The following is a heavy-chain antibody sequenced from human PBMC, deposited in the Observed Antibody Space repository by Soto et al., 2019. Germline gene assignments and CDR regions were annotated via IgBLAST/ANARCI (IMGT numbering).Heavy chain of an antibody. CDR1: GFTFSNAW. J-gene: IGHJ4*02. V-gene: IGHV3-15*01. CDR3: TTTIHDRKIFGVVIAFDY. CDR2: IKSKTDGGTT. Sequence: PGGSLRLSCAASGFTFSNAWMSWVRQAPGKGLEWVGRIKSKTDGGTTDYAAPVKGRFTISRDDSKNTLYLQMNSLKTEDTAVYYCTTTIHDRKIFGVVIAFDYWGQGTLVTVSS. D-gene: IGHD3-3*01.